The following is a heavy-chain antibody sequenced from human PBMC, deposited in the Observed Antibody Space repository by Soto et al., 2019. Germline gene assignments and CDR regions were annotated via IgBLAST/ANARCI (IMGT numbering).Heavy chain of an antibody. J-gene: IGHJ5*02. V-gene: IGHV4-59*01. Sequence: KASETLSLTCTVSGGSISSYYWSWIRQPPGKGLEWIGYIYYSGSTNYNPSLKSRVTISVDTSKNQFSLKLSSVTAADTAVYYCARGDTYYDILTGQYNWFDPWGQGTLVTVSS. CDR3: ARGDTYYDILTGQYNWFDP. CDR2: IYYSGST. CDR1: GGSISSYY. D-gene: IGHD3-9*01.